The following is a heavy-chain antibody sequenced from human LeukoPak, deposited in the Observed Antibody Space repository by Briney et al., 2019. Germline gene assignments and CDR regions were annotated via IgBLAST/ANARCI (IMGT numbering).Heavy chain of an antibody. V-gene: IGHV4-4*08. CDR2: IYSTGKN. J-gene: IGHJ4*02. D-gene: IGHD6-19*01. CDR3: VRRDTGWNYFDY. Sequence: SETLSLTYAVSGGSINSHYWGWIRQPPGKGLQWIGDIYSTGKNNYNPSLKSRVTISLDTSKSHLSLNLTSVLAADTAIYYCVRRDTGWNYFDYWGQGILVTVSS. CDR1: GGSINSHY.